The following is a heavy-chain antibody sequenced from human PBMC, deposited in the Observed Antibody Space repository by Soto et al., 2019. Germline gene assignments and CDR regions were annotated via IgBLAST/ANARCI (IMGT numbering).Heavy chain of an antibody. V-gene: IGHV3-9*01. Sequence: GGSLRLSCAASGFTFDDYAMHWVRQTPGKGLEWVSGINWNRGSIGYADSVKGRFTISKDIANNSLYLQMNSLRAEDTGVYYCAKALSGYTYGPFDYWGQGTQVTVSS. CDR1: GFTFDDYA. CDR3: AKALSGYTYGPFDY. D-gene: IGHD5-18*01. J-gene: IGHJ4*02. CDR2: INWNRGSI.